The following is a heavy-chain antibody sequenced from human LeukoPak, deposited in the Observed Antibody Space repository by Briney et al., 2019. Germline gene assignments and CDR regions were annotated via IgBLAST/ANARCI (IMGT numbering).Heavy chain of an antibody. J-gene: IGHJ5*02. Sequence: ASVKVSCKASGYTFTTYAMHWVRQAPGQRPEWMGWINGDNGNTKYSQKFQGGVSITRDTSTYTGYLELRSLSSADTAVYFCARAPYDILTGYSLNWFDPWGQGTLVTVSS. V-gene: IGHV1-3*01. CDR1: GYTFTTYA. CDR3: ARAPYDILTGYSLNWFDP. D-gene: IGHD3-9*01. CDR2: INGDNGNT.